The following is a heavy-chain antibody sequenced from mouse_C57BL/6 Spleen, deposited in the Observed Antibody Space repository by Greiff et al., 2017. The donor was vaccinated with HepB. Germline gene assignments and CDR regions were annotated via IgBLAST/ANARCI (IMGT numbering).Heavy chain of an antibody. Sequence: QVQLQQPGAELVMPGASVKLSCKASGYTFTSYWMHWVKQRPGQGLEWIGEIDPSDSYTNYNQKFKGKSTLAVDQSSSTAYMQLSSLTCEDSASYYCARSRVYYDYDGYDFDYWGQGTTLTVSS. J-gene: IGHJ2*01. D-gene: IGHD2-4*01. V-gene: IGHV1-69*01. CDR1: GYTFTSYW. CDR3: ARSRVYYDYDGYDFDY. CDR2: IDPSDSYT.